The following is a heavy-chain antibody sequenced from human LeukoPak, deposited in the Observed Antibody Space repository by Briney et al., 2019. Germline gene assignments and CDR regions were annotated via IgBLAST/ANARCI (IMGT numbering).Heavy chain of an antibody. V-gene: IGHV1-2*02. CDR3: ARGVGILLWLPPDY. D-gene: IGHD5-18*01. Sequence: ASVKVACKASGYTFTGYYMHWVRQAPGQGLEWMGWINPNSGGTNYAQKFQGRVTMTRDTSISTAYMELSRLRSDDTAVYYCARGVGILLWLPPDYWGQGTLVTVSS. CDR1: GYTFTGYY. CDR2: INPNSGGT. J-gene: IGHJ4*02.